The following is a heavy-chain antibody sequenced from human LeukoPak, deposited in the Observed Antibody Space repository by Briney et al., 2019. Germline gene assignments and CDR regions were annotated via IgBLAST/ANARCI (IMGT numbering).Heavy chain of an antibody. J-gene: IGHJ6*03. CDR2: INPNSGGT. CDR1: GYTFTGYY. Sequence: ASVKVSCKASGYTFTGYYMHWVRQAPGQGLEWMGWINPNSGGTNYAQKFQGRVSMTRDTSISTAYMELSRLRSDDTAVYYCARDPGSSWSLHMDVWGKGTTVTVSS. D-gene: IGHD6-6*01. CDR3: ARDPGSSWSLHMDV. V-gene: IGHV1-2*02.